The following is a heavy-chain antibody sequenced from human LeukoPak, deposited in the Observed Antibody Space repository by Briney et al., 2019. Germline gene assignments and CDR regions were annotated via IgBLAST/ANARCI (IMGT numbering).Heavy chain of an antibody. Sequence: GASVKVSCKASGGTFSSYAISWVRQAPGQGLEWMGGIIPIFGTANYAQKFQGRVTITADESTSTAYMELSSLRSEDTAVYYCARHPSGEDYYYMDVWGKGTTVTVSS. V-gene: IGHV1-69*13. J-gene: IGHJ6*03. CDR3: ARHPSGEDYYYMDV. D-gene: IGHD3-10*01. CDR2: IIPIFGTA. CDR1: GGTFSSYA.